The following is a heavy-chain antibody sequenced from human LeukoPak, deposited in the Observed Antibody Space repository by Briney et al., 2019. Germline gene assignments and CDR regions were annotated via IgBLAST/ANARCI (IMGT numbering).Heavy chain of an antibody. CDR3: ARGNIVVVPAAMGPYMDV. CDR2: ISYDGSNK. Sequence: PGGSLRLSCAASGFTFSSYAMHWVRQAPGKGLEWVAVISYDGSNKYYADSVKGRFTISRDNSKNTLYLQMNSLRAEDTAVYYCARGNIVVVPAAMGPYMDVWGKGTTVTVSS. V-gene: IGHV3-30-3*01. J-gene: IGHJ6*03. CDR1: GFTFSSYA. D-gene: IGHD2-2*01.